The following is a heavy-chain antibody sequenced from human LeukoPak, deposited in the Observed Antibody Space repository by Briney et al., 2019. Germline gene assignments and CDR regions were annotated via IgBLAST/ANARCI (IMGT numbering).Heavy chain of an antibody. D-gene: IGHD6-13*01. V-gene: IGHV4-59*01. CDR3: AWVIPGLGAAALYYFYY. CDR2: IYYSGST. CDR1: GGSISSYY. Sequence: SETLSLTCTVSGGSISSYYWSWIRQPPGKGLEGIGYIYYSGSTNYNPSLKSRVTILVDTSKNQFSLKLSSVTAADTAVYSCAWVIPGLGAAALYYFYYWGQGTLVTVSS. J-gene: IGHJ4*02.